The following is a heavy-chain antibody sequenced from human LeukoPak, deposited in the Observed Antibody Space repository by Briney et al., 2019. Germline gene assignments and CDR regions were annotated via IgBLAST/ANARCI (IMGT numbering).Heavy chain of an antibody. CDR2: ISSGDGTV. J-gene: IGHJ4*02. Sequence: GGSLRLSCVGSGFTFSIYEMNWVRQAPGKGLEWVSYISSGDGTVYYADSVKGRFTVSRDDARNSLFLQMNSLSAEDTAFYYCARGSGSPSHWGQGTLVTVSS. CDR3: ARGSGSPSH. D-gene: IGHD6-6*01. CDR1: GFTFSIYE. V-gene: IGHV3-48*03.